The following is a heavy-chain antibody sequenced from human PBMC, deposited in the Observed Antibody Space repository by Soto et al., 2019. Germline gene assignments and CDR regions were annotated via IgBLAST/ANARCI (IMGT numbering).Heavy chain of an antibody. V-gene: IGHV4-34*01. CDR2: INHSGST. D-gene: IGHD4-17*01. CDR3: ARDDYGVDAFDI. J-gene: IGHJ3*02. CDR1: GGSFSGYY. Sequence: SETLSLTCAVYGGSFSGYYWSWIRQPPGKGLEWIGEINHSGSTNYNPSLKSRVTISVYTSKNQFSLNLSSVTAADTAVYYCARDDYGVDAFDIWGQGTMVTVSS.